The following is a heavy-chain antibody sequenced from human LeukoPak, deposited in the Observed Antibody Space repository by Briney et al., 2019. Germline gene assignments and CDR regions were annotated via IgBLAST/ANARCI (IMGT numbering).Heavy chain of an antibody. CDR1: GFTFGSYG. Sequence: GGSLRLSCAAPGFTFGSYGMHWVRQAPGKGLEWVAFIRYDGSNKYYADSVKGRFTISRDNSKNTLYLQMNSLRAEDTAVYYCAKDHDIGVAVKEAIYYFDYWGQGTLVTVSS. V-gene: IGHV3-30*02. CDR2: IRYDGSNK. CDR3: AKDHDIGVAVKEAIYYFDY. J-gene: IGHJ4*02. D-gene: IGHD6-19*01.